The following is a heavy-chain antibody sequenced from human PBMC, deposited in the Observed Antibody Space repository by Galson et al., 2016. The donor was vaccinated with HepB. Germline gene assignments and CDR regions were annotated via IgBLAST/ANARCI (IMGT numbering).Heavy chain of an antibody. CDR3: TTDWYYYDIFNTRDY. CDR1: GFTFSNAW. CDR2: IKSKTDGGTT. D-gene: IGHD3-9*01. V-gene: IGHV3-15*01. Sequence: SLRLSCAASGFTFSNAWMSWVRQAPGKGLEWVGRIKSKTDGGTTDYAAPVKGRFTISRDDSKNTLYLQMNSLKSEDTAVYYCTTDWYYYDIFNTRDYWGQGTLVTVSS. J-gene: IGHJ4*02.